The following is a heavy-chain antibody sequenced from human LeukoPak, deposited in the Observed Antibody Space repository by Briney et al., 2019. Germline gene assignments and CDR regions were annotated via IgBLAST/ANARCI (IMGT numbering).Heavy chain of an antibody. D-gene: IGHD2-15*01. J-gene: IGHJ4*02. V-gene: IGHV4-59*01. CDR1: GGSISSYC. Sequence: SETLSLTCTVSGGSISSYCWSWIRQPPGKGLEWIGYIYYSGSTKYNPSLRSRVTISVDTSKNQFSLKLSSVTAADTAVYYCARGFYSCSFDYWGQGTLVTVSS. CDR2: IYYSGST. CDR3: ARGFYSCSFDY.